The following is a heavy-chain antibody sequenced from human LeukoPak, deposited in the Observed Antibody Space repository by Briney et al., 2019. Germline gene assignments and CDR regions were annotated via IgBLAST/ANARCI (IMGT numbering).Heavy chain of an antibody. D-gene: IGHD2/OR15-2a*01. J-gene: IGHJ6*03. Sequence: PSETLSLTCAVSGGSISSGSYFWGWIRQPPGKGLEWIGSIYYSGSTYYNPSLKSRVTISVDTSKNQFSLKLTSVTAADTAVYYCARLTPTTLSLYYYYMDVWGKGTTVTVSS. CDR1: GGSISSGSYF. CDR3: ARLTPTTLSLYYYYMDV. CDR2: IYYSGST. V-gene: IGHV4-39*07.